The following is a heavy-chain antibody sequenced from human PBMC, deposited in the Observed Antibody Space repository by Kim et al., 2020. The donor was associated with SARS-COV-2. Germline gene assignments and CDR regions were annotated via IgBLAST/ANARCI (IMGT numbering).Heavy chain of an antibody. Sequence: ASVKVSCKATGYTFTSYTIHWVRQAPGQSHEWMGWLNTGNGNTYSSQRFQGRITLTRDISATTAYMELTSRRSTETAVYYCARRAVTGTTHWNYYDYWGQGSLVTVSS. CDR1: GYTFTSYT. CDR2: LNTGNGNT. CDR3: ARRAVTGTTHWNYYDY. J-gene: IGHJ4*02. D-gene: IGHD1-20*01. V-gene: IGHV1-3*04.